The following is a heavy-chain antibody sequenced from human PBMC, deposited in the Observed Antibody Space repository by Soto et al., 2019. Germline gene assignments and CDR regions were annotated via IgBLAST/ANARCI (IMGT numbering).Heavy chain of an antibody. CDR2: INAGNGNT. CDR1: GYTFTSYA. Sequence: ASVKVSCKASGYTFTSYAMHWVREAPGQRLEWMGWINAGNGNTKYSQKFQGRVTITRDTSASTAYMELSSMRSEDTAVYYCAFGAAAGTSAFDIWGQGTMVTVSS. V-gene: IGHV1-3*01. D-gene: IGHD6-13*01. CDR3: AFGAAAGTSAFDI. J-gene: IGHJ3*02.